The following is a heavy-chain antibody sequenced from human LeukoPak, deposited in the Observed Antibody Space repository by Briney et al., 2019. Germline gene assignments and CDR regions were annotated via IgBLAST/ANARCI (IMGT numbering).Heavy chain of an antibody. V-gene: IGHV3-23*01. CDR2: ICGSGGST. D-gene: IGHD4-17*01. Sequence: GGSLRLSCAASGFTFSSYAMSRVRQAPGKGLEWVSAICGSGGSTYYADSVKGRFTISRDNSKNTLYLQMNSLRAEDTAVYYCAKDLDYGDSIDAFDIWGQGTMVTVSS. CDR3: AKDLDYGDSIDAFDI. J-gene: IGHJ3*02. CDR1: GFTFSSYA.